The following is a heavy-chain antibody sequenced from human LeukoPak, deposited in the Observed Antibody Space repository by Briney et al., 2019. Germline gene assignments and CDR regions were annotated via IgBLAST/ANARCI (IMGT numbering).Heavy chain of an antibody. CDR2: IRSKDFGGTT. CDR1: GFTFGDYA. J-gene: IGHJ5*02. D-gene: IGHD3-3*01. V-gene: IGHV3-49*03. Sequence: GGSLRLSCTASGFTFGDYAMNWFRQAPGKGLEWVGFIRSKDFGGTTEYAASVKGRVTISRDDSKSIAYLQMNSLKTEDTAVYYCGRRRSGYSSNWFDPWGQGTLVTVSS. CDR3: GRRRSGYSSNWFDP.